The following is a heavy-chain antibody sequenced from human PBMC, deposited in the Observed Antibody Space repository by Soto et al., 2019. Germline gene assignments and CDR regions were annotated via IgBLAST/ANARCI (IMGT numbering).Heavy chain of an antibody. CDR3: SFTPNRTYQLTRY. J-gene: IGHJ4*02. Sequence: SVKVSCKASGGMFYSSAINWVRQAPGQGLEWMGGIVPMNGSPKYAQEFLGRVTISADEHATTAYMDLSGLKSEDTAACYSSFTPNRTYQLTRYCGRATQVTASS. D-gene: IGHD2-2*01. CDR1: GGMFYSSA. CDR2: IVPMNGSP. V-gene: IGHV1-69*13.